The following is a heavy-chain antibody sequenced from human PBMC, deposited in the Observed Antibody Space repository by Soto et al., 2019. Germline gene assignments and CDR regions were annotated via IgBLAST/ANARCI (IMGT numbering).Heavy chain of an antibody. CDR2: IYYSGST. CDR3: ARDRVYYGSGIEGVV. CDR1: GGSISSGGYY. D-gene: IGHD3-10*01. Sequence: LCGGSISSGGYYWSWIRQHPGKGLEWIGYIYYSGSTYYNPSLKSRVTISVDTSKNQFSLKLGSVTAADTAVYYCARDRVYYGSGIEGVVWGKGTTVTVSS. V-gene: IGHV4-31*02. J-gene: IGHJ6*04.